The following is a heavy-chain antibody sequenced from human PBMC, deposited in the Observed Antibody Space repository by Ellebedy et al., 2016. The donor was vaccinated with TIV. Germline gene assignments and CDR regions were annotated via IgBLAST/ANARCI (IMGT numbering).Heavy chain of an antibody. CDR1: GFTFSNVW. V-gene: IGHV3-15*07. Sequence: PGGSLRLSCAASGFTFSNVWMNWVRQAPGKGLEGVGRIQSKGDGETTEYAAPVNGRFTISRYDSKNTLYWQMNSLKTEDTAVYYCTTTMYYYDSGGSPTGDVLDIWGQGTIVTVSS. J-gene: IGHJ3*02. CDR3: TTTMYYYDSGGSPTGDVLDI. CDR2: IQSKGDGETT. D-gene: IGHD3-22*01.